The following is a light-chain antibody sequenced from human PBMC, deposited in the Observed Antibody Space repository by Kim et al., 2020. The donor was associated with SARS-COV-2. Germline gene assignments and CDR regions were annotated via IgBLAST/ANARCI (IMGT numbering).Light chain of an antibody. CDR3: QQYSYLIT. CDR2: DAS. V-gene: IGKV1-33*01. J-gene: IGKJ5*01. CDR1: QDIGNY. Sequence: SASVGDKVPITCQASQDIGNYLSWYQQKPGKAPKVRIYDASNLETGVPSRFSGSGSGTDFTFTITSLQPEDIATYFCQQYSYLITFGQGTRLEIK.